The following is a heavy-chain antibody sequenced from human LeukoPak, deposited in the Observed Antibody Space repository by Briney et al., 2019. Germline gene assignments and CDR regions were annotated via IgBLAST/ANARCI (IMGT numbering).Heavy chain of an antibody. CDR1: GGSFSGYY. Sequence: SETLSLTCAVYGGSFSGYYWTWIRQPPGKGLEWIGEINHSGSTHYNPSLKSRVTISVDTSKNQFSLKVSSVTAADTAVYYCARHQSGSGSYYNEASDAFDIWGQGTMVTVSS. CDR2: INHSGST. J-gene: IGHJ3*02. D-gene: IGHD3-10*01. CDR3: ARHQSGSGSYYNEASDAFDI. V-gene: IGHV4-34*01.